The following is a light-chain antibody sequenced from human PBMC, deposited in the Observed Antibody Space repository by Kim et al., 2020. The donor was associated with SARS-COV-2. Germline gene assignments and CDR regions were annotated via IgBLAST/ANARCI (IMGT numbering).Light chain of an antibody. J-gene: IGLJ3*02. Sequence: APGETARITCGGNNVGTITLHWYQQKPGQAPVVVMYYDSDRPSGIPERFSGSNSGNTATLTISGVEAGDEADYYCQVWDSSSDLPVFGGGTQLTVL. CDR3: QVWDSSSDLPV. V-gene: IGLV3-21*04. CDR2: YDS. CDR1: NVGTIT.